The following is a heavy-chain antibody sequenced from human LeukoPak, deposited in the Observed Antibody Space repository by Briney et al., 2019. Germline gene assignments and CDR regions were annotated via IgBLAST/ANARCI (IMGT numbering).Heavy chain of an antibody. D-gene: IGHD3-10*01. CDR2: IYTSWST. V-gene: IGHV4-4*07. Sequence: SETLSLTCTVSGGSISSYYWSWIPQPAGKGREWFGRIYTSWSTNYNPSLKSRFTMSVDTSKNQFSLKLSYVTAAHTAVYYCASAYGSGGTAPLDYWGQGTQVSVSS. CDR3: ASAYGSGGTAPLDY. J-gene: IGHJ4*02. CDR1: GGSISSYY.